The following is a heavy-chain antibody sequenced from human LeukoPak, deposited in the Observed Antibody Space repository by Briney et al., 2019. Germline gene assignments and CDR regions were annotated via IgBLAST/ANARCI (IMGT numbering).Heavy chain of an antibody. V-gene: IGHV1-69*02. J-gene: IGHJ3*02. CDR1: GGTFTSYT. Sequence: SVKVSCKASGGTFTSYTISWVRQAPGPGLEWMGRIIPFLGIANYAQKFQGRVTITADKSTSTAYTELSSLRSEHTAVYYCASTRYYDFWSGYYACDIWGQGTMVTVSS. CDR3: ASTRYYDFWSGYYACDI. D-gene: IGHD3-3*01. CDR2: IIPFLGIA.